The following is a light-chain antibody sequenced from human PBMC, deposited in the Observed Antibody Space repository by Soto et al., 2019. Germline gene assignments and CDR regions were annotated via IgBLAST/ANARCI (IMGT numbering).Light chain of an antibody. V-gene: IGKV3-20*01. CDR3: QQYGSPPWT. CDR1: QRVSNSW. CDR2: GAS. J-gene: IGKJ1*01. Sequence: EIVLTQSPGTLSLSPGERATLSCRASQRVSNSWLAWYQHKPGQAPRLLIYGASSRAAGIPDRFSGGGSGTDFTLTITRPEPEDSAVFYCQQYGSPPWTFGQGTKVEIK.